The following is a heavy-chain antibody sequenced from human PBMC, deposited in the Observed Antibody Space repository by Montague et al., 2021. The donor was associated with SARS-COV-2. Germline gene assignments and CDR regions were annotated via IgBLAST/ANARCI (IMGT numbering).Heavy chain of an antibody. CDR1: GFTFDDYA. J-gene: IGHJ6*02. Sequence: SLSLSCAASGFTFDDYAMHWVRQAPGKGLEWVSGISWNSGSIGYADSVKGRFTISRDNAKNSLYLQMNSLRAEDTALYYCAKDMGPYGSGPYGMDVWGQGTTVTVSS. CDR3: AKDMGPYGSGPYGMDV. D-gene: IGHD3-10*01. CDR2: ISWNSGSI. V-gene: IGHV3-9*01.